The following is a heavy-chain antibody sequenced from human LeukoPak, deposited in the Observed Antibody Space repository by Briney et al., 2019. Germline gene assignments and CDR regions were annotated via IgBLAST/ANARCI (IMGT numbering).Heavy chain of an antibody. CDR1: GGSLSSSS. CDR2: FYYSGRT. D-gene: IGHD3-10*01. V-gene: IGHV4-59*01. Sequence: SETLSHTCTVPGGSLSSSSWSWIRQPPGPGVERIGYFYYSGRTNYNPSLKSRVTISVDTSKNQFSLKLSSVPAADTAVYYCARGPYGSGSMYYYGMDFWGKGTTVTVSS. CDR3: ARGPYGSGSMYYYGMDF. J-gene: IGHJ6*04.